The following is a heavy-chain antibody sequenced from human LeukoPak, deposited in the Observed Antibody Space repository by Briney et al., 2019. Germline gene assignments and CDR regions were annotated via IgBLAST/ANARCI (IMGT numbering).Heavy chain of an antibody. CDR1: GFIFSTYS. CDR2: ISSSSSI. D-gene: IGHD2-21*02. J-gene: IGHJ6*02. V-gene: IGHV3-48*01. Sequence: GGSLRLSCAASGFIFSTYSINWVRQAPGKGLEWVSHISSSSSIYYADSVKGRFTISRDNSKNTLYLQMNSLRAEDTAVYYCATVTASESSYYYGMDVWGQGTTVTVSS. CDR3: ATVTASESSYYYGMDV.